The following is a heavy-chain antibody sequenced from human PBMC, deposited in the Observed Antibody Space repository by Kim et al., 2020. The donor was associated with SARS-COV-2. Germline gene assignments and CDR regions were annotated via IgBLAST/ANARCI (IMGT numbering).Heavy chain of an antibody. V-gene: IGHV1-24*01. D-gene: IGHD3-3*01. CDR1: GYTLTELA. Sequence: ASVKVSCTISGYTLTELAIHWVRQAPGKGLEWIGGFDSDDDKTIYAQNFQGRVTMTEDTSKETAYMELTNLRSEDTAIYFCAAVAGKLRFLEWLFQFWGQGTLVTVSS. CDR3: AAVAGKLRFLEWLFQF. J-gene: IGHJ4*03. CDR2: FDSDDDKT.